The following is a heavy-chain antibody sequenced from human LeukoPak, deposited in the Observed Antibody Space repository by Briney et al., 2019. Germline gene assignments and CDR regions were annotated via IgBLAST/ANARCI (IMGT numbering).Heavy chain of an antibody. D-gene: IGHD1-26*01. CDR3: AKLGYSGSYFVTYFDY. CDR1: GFTFSSYA. V-gene: IGHV3-23*01. J-gene: IGHJ4*02. CDR2: VGGSGGST. Sequence: GGSLRLSWAASGFTFSSYAMSWVRQAPGKGLEWVSAVGGSGGSTYYADSVKGRFTISRDNSKNTLYLQMNSLRAEDTAVYYCAKLGYSGSYFVTYFDYWGQGTLVTVSS.